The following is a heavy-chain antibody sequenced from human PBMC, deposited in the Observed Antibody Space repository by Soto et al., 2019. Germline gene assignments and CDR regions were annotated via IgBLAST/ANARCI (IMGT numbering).Heavy chain of an antibody. J-gene: IGHJ4*02. CDR2: IYSTGST. Sequence: SETLSLTCTVAGDSIKSSSYFWAWIRQPPGKGLEWIASIYSTGSTYYNPSLESRVTISVHTSKNQFSLQLTSVTAADTALYYCARQIKILCWGVYFDYWGQATLVTVYS. D-gene: IGHD3-10*02. CDR1: GDSIKSSSYF. CDR3: ARQIKILCWGVYFDY. V-gene: IGHV4-39*01.